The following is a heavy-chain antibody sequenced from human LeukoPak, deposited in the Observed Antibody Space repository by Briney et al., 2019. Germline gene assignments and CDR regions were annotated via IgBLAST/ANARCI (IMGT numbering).Heavy chain of an antibody. CDR1: GFTFSSYS. CDR3: ARDFLGSSSGD. V-gene: IGHV3-48*01. Sequence: GGSLRLSCAASGFTFSSYSMNWVRQAPGKGLEWVSYISSSSSTIYYADSVKGRFTISRDNAKNSLYLQMNSLRAEDTAVYYCARDFLGSSSGDWGQGTLVTVSS. CDR2: ISSSSSTI. D-gene: IGHD6-6*01. J-gene: IGHJ4*02.